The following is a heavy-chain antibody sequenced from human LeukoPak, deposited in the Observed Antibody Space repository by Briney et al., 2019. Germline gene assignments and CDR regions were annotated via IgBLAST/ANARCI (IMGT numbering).Heavy chain of an antibody. J-gene: IGHJ5*02. V-gene: IGHV4-59*08. CDR1: GGAISSYY. D-gene: IGHD3-16*01. CDR2: IYSSGST. CDR3: ARRTLCCGERFDP. Sequence: PSDTLSLTCTVSGGAISSYYWSWIRQPPGKGLEWIGYIYSSGSTNYNPSLKSRVIISVDTSKNQSSPKLSSVTAADTAVYYCARRTLCCGERFDPWGQGTLVTVSS.